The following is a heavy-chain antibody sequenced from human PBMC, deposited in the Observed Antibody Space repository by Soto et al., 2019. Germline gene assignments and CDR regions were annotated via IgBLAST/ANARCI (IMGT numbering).Heavy chain of an antibody. CDR1: GFTFSSYG. J-gene: IGHJ4*02. CDR3: AKDGDIVVVVAAMYYFDY. D-gene: IGHD2-15*01. Sequence: GGSLRLSCAASGFTFSSYGMHWVRQAPGKGLEWVAVISYDGSNKYYADSVKGRFTISRDNSKNTLYLQMNSLRAEDTAVYYCAKDGDIVVVVAAMYYFDYWGQGTLVTVSS. V-gene: IGHV3-30*18. CDR2: ISYDGSNK.